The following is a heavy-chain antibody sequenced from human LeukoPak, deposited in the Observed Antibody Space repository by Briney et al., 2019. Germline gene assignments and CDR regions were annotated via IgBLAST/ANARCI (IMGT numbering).Heavy chain of an antibody. CDR3: ARDNSVGDNAWWFER. V-gene: IGHV1-46*01. J-gene: IGHJ5*02. D-gene: IGHD1-26*01. CDR2: INPTGGST. CDR1: GYTFTSYY. Sequence: ASVKVSCKASGYTFTSYYMHWVRQAPGQGLEWMGLINPTGGSTGYAQKFQGRVTMTRDMSTSTDYMELSSLRSEDTAIYYCARDNSVGDNAWWFERWGQGTLVTVSS.